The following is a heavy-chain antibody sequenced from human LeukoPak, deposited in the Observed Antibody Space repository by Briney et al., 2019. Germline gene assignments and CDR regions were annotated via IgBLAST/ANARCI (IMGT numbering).Heavy chain of an antibody. V-gene: IGHV4-38-2*02. CDR3: AGGALHDLWSGYLFVY. D-gene: IGHD3-3*01. CDR2: IYHSGST. CDR1: GYSISSGYY. J-gene: IGHJ4*02. Sequence: SETLSLTCTVSGYSISSGYYWGWIRQPPGKGLEWIGSIYHSGSTYYNPSLKSRVTISVDTSKNQFSLKLSSVTAADTAVYYCAGGALHDLWSGYLFVYWGQGTLVTVSS.